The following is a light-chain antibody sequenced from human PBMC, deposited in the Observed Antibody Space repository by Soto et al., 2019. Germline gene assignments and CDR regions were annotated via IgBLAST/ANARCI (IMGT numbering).Light chain of an antibody. Sequence: EIVMTQSPATLSVSPGDIATLSCRASQSVRSSLAWYQQIPGQAPRLLIYDASTRATGIPARFGGSGSGTEFTLTISSLQYEDFAVYYCQQYNNWPPLTFGGGTKLELK. CDR1: QSVRSS. CDR3: QQYNNWPPLT. CDR2: DAS. J-gene: IGKJ4*01. V-gene: IGKV3-15*01.